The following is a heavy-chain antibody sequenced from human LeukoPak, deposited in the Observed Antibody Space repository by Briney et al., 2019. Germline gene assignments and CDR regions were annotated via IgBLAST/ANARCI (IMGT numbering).Heavy chain of an antibody. CDR2: ISTYSSYI. V-gene: IGHV3-21*01. CDR1: GFAFSSYS. D-gene: IGHD6-13*01. Sequence: AGGSLRLSCAASGFAFSSYSMTWVRQAPGKGLEWVSSISTYSSYIYYADSVKGRFTLSRDNAKNSLYLQMNSLRAEDTAVYYCARDPTDSSSWYTYYYYMDVWGKGTTVTVSS. J-gene: IGHJ6*03. CDR3: ARDPTDSSSWYTYYYYMDV.